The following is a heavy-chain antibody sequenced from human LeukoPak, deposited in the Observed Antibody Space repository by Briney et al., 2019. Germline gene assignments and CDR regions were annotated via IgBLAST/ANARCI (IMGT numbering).Heavy chain of an antibody. J-gene: IGHJ4*02. V-gene: IGHV4-59*01. Sequence: SETLSLTCTVSGGSISSYYWSWIRQPSGKGLEWIGYIYYSGSTNYNPSLKSRVTISVDTSKNQFSLKLSSVTAADTAVYYCARRSSGYYHYFDYWGQGTLVTVSS. D-gene: IGHD3-22*01. CDR3: ARRSSGYYHYFDY. CDR1: GGSISSYY. CDR2: IYYSGST.